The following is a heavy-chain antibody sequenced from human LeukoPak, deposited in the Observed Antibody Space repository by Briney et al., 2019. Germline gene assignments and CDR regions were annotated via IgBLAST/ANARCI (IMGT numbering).Heavy chain of an antibody. J-gene: IGHJ3*01. CDR2: IHYTGTT. CDR1: GGSIRNYY. CDR3: AAQHQLVNTFDF. Sequence: SETLSLTCTVSGGSIRNYYWSWIRQPPGKGLEWIGYIHYTGTTNYNPSLKSRVTLSLDTSKNQFSLKVNSVTAADAPVYYCAAQHQLVNTFDFWGQGTMITVSS. D-gene: IGHD6-6*01. V-gene: IGHV4-59*01.